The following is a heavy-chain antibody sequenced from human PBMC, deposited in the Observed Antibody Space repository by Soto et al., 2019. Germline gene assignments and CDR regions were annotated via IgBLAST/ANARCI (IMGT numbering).Heavy chain of an antibody. D-gene: IGHD6-19*01. CDR3: ARVGGYSSGWYLPVYYYYYGMDV. Sequence: PGGSLRLSCAASGFTFSSYAMHWVRQAPGKGLEWVAVISYDGSNKYYADSVKGRFTISRDNSKNTLYLQMNSLRAEDTAVYYCARVGGYSSGWYLPVYYYYYGMDVWGQGTTVTVSS. CDR1: GFTFSSYA. J-gene: IGHJ6*02. CDR2: ISYDGSNK. V-gene: IGHV3-30-3*01.